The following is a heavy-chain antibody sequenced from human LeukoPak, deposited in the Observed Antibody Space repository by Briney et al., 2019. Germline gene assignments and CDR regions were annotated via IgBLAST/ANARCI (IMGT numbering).Heavy chain of an antibody. CDR2: IYPGDSDT. CDR1: GYQFTSYW. D-gene: IGHD3-3*01. Sequence: GESLKISCQGSGYQFTSYWIGWVRQMPGKGLEWMGIIYPGDSDTRYSPSFQGQVTISADKSITTAYLQWSSLEASDAAMYYCASHPRFLEPPSLWGQGTLVTVSS. V-gene: IGHV5-51*01. CDR3: ASHPRFLEPPSL. J-gene: IGHJ4*02.